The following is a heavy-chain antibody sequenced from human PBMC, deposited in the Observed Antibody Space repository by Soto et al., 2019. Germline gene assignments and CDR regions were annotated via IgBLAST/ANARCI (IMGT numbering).Heavy chain of an antibody. J-gene: IGHJ4*02. D-gene: IGHD3-10*01. V-gene: IGHV3-48*03. CDR3: ARGFGRFNY. CDR1: GFTFNDFE. CDR2: IDGSGTTK. Sequence: EVQLLESGGGLVQPGGSLRLSCGVSGFTFNDFEMNWVRQAPGKGLEWLAYIDGSGTTKKYADSVRGRFTISRDNPNNSLCLQMSCLSAADTAIYYCARGFGRFNYWGQGTRVSVSS.